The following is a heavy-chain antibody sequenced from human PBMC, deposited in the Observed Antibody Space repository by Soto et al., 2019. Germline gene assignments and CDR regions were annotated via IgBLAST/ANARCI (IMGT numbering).Heavy chain of an antibody. CDR1: GFTFSSYE. CDR2: ISGSGSTI. D-gene: IGHD6-6*01. V-gene: IGHV3-48*03. Sequence: EVQLVESGGGLVQPGGSLRLSCAASGFTFSSYEMNWVRQAPGKGLEWVSYISGSGSTIHYADSVKGRFTIARDNAKNSLYMQMDSLRAEETAVYYCAEGLSSKGGQGTLVTVSS. CDR3: AEGLSSK. J-gene: IGHJ4*02.